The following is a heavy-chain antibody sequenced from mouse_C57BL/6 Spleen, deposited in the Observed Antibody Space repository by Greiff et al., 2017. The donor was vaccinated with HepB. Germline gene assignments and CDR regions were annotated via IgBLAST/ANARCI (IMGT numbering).Heavy chain of an antibody. D-gene: IGHD1-1*01. CDR3: AREEDYYGSSYVGDAMDY. J-gene: IGHJ4*01. V-gene: IGHV1-53*01. Sequence: QVQLQQPGTELVKPGASVKLSCKASGYTFTSYWMHWVKQRPGQGLEWIGNINPSNGGTNYNEKFKSKATLTVDKSSSTAYMQLSSLTSEDSAVYYCAREEDYYGSSYVGDAMDYWGQGTSVTVSS. CDR1: GYTFTSYW. CDR2: INPSNGGT.